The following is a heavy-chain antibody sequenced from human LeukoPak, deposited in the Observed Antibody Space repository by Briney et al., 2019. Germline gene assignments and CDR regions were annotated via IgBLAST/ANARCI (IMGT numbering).Heavy chain of an antibody. CDR2: INPNSGGT. Sequence: ASVKVSCKASGYTFTCYYMHWVRQAPGQGLEWMGWINPNSGGTNYAQKFQGRVTMARNTSISTAYMELRSLRSEDTAVYYCARTVDTMVLDYWGQGTLVTVSS. V-gene: IGHV1-2*02. CDR1: GYTFTCYY. CDR3: ARTVDTMVLDY. D-gene: IGHD3-10*01. J-gene: IGHJ4*02.